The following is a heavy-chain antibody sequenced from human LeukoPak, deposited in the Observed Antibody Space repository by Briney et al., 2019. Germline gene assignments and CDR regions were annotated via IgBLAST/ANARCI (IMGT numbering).Heavy chain of an antibody. D-gene: IGHD2-2*01. CDR1: GYSISSGYY. CDR2: IYLSGST. CDR3: ARLVWGITSCYFDY. Sequence: SETLSLTCAVSGYSISSGYYWGWIRQPPGKGLEWIGSIYLSGSTYYNPSLKSRVTISVDMSRNQLSVKLSCVTAADTAVYYCARLVWGITSCYFDYWGQGTPVTVSS. J-gene: IGHJ4*02. V-gene: IGHV4-38-2*01.